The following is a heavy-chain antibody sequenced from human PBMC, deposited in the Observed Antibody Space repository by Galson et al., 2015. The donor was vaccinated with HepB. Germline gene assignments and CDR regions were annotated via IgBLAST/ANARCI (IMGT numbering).Heavy chain of an antibody. CDR2: ISGSGGST. V-gene: IGHV3-23*01. CDR3: ANLPVFDKTIPNI. CDR1: GFTFSSYA. Sequence: SLRLSCAASGFTFSSYAMSWVRQAPGKGLEWVSAISGSGGSTYYADSVKGRFTISRDNSKNTLYLQMNSLRAEDTAVYYCANLPVFDKTIPNIWGQGTLVTVSS. J-gene: IGHJ4*02. D-gene: IGHD2/OR15-2a*01.